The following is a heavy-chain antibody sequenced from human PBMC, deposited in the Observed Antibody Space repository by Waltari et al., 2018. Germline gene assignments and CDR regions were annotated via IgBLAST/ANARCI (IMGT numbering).Heavy chain of an antibody. CDR3: AKTRGYCSGGSCYSDY. J-gene: IGHJ4*02. Sequence: EVQLLESGGGLLQPGGSLRLSCAASGFIFSNYAMTWVRQAPGKGLEWVSGVSSSGDTTYYADSVKGRFTISRDNSKNTLYLQMNSLRADDTALYYCAKTRGYCSGGSCYSDYWGQGTLVTVSS. CDR1: GFIFSNYA. D-gene: IGHD2-15*01. V-gene: IGHV3-23*01. CDR2: VSSSGDTT.